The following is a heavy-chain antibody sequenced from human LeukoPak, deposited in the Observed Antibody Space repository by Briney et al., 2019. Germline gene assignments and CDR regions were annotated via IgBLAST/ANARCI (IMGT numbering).Heavy chain of an antibody. D-gene: IGHD1-1*01. Sequence: GGPLRLSCSASGFTFSSYAMHWVRQAPGKGLEYVSAIISNGGSRYYADSVKGRFTIPRDNSKNTLYLQMSSLRAEDTAVYYCVVQGWVFRAPTQYYFDYWGQGTLVTVSS. CDR2: IISNGGSR. CDR1: GFTFSSYA. CDR3: VVQGWVFRAPTQYYFDY. J-gene: IGHJ4*02. V-gene: IGHV3-64D*06.